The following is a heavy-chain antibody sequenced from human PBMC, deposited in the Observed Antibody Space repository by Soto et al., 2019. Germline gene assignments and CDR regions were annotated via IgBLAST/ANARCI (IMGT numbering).Heavy chain of an antibody. CDR1: GASVRSGNYY. D-gene: IGHD5-18*01. CDR2: IYYSGTT. CDR3: AREERGYSYGSYFDY. J-gene: IGHJ4*02. Sequence: SETLSLTCTVSGASVRSGNYYWSWIRQPPGKGLECIGYIYYSGTTNYNPSLKSRVTISLDTSKNQFSLKLSSVTAADTAVYYCAREERGYSYGSYFDYWGQGSLVTVSS. V-gene: IGHV4-61*01.